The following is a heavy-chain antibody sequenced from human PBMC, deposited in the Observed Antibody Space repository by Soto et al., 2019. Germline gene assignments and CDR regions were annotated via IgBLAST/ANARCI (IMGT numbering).Heavy chain of an antibody. CDR1: GFTFDDYA. CDR3: AKDPGGAAAGTLDY. V-gene: IGHV3-9*01. D-gene: IGHD6-13*01. Sequence: EVQLVESGGGLVQPGRSLRLSCAASGFTFDDYAMHWVRQAPGKGLEWVSGISWNSGSIGYADSVKGRFTISRDNAKNSLYLQMTSLRAEDTALYYCAKDPGGAAAGTLDYWGQGTLVTVSS. CDR2: ISWNSGSI. J-gene: IGHJ4*02.